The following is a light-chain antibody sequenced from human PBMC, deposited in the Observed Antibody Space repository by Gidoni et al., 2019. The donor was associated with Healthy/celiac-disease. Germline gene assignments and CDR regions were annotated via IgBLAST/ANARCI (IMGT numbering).Light chain of an antibody. Sequence: DIQMTQSPSSLSASVGDRVTITCQASQDISNYLNWYQQKPGKAPKLLIYDASNLETGVPSRFSGSGSGTDFTFTISSLQPEDIATYYCQQYDNLPLNVXQGTRLEIK. V-gene: IGKV1-33*01. J-gene: IGKJ5*01. CDR3: QQYDNLPLN. CDR2: DAS. CDR1: QDISNY.